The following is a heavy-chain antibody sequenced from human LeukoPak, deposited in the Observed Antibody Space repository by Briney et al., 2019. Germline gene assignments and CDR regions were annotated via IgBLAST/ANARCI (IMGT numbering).Heavy chain of an antibody. CDR1: GFTFSSYA. J-gene: IGHJ4*02. Sequence: PGGSLRLSCAASGFTFSSYAMHWVRQAPGKGLEWVAVISYDGSNKYYADSVKGRFTISRDNSKNTLYLQMNSLRAEDTAVYYCASTASYYYDSSGYIDYWGQGTLVTVSS. CDR2: ISYDGSNK. D-gene: IGHD3-22*01. V-gene: IGHV3-30-3*01. CDR3: ASTASYYYDSSGYIDY.